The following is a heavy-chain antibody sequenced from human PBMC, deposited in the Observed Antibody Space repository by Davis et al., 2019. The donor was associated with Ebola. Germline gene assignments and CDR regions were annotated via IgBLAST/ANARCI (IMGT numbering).Heavy chain of an antibody. CDR3: TTGANTYYDFWSGRRHDAFDI. Sequence: GESLKISCAASGFTFSSYSMNWVRQAPGKGLEWVGRIKSKTDGGTADYAAPVKGRFTISRDDSKNTLYLQMNSLKTEDTAVYYCTTGANTYYDFWSGRRHDAFDIRGQGTMVTVSS. J-gene: IGHJ3*02. V-gene: IGHV3-15*01. D-gene: IGHD3-3*01. CDR2: IKSKTDGGTA. CDR1: GFTFSSYS.